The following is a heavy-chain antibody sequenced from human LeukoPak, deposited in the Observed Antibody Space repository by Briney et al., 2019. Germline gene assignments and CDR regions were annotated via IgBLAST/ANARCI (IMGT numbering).Heavy chain of an antibody. CDR2: IFPYNGNT. Sequence: ASVKVSCKASGYTFTSYGISWVRQAPGQGLEWMGWIFPYNGNTNYAQMFQGRVTMTTDTSTNTVYMELRRLRSDDTAMYFCARVWASLIEDSWGQGTLVTVSS. CDR3: ARVWASLIEDS. J-gene: IGHJ4*02. D-gene: IGHD3-22*01. V-gene: IGHV1-18*01. CDR1: GYTFTSYG.